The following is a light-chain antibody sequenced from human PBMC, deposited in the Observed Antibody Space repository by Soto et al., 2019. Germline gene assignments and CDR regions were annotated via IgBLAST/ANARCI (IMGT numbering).Light chain of an antibody. CDR1: SGHSTYI. CDR3: ETWDNNSVV. V-gene: IGLV4-60*02. CDR2: LEGSGSY. Sequence: QPVLTQSSSASASLGSSVKLTCTLSSGHSTYIIAWHQQQPGKAPRYLMKLEGSGSYNKGSGVPDRFSGSSSGADRYLTISNLQFDDEADYYCETWDNNSVVFGGGTKLTVL. J-gene: IGLJ2*01.